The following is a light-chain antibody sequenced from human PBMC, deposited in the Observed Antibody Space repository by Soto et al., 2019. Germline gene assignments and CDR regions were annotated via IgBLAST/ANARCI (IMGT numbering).Light chain of an antibody. CDR2: NVN. J-gene: IGLJ2*01. Sequence: QSALTQVASVSWSPGQSITCSCTGTSGDVCGHDYVSWYQQYPGKAPKLMIYNVNSRPSGVSNRFSVSKSGNTSSLTISGLQAEDGANYSCSSYTNTNTLVFGGGTKLTV. CDR1: SGDVCGHDY. V-gene: IGLV2-14*03. CDR3: SSYTNTNTLV.